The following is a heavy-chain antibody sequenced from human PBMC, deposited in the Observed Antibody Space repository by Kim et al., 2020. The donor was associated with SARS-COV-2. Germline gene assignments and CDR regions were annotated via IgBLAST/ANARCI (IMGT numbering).Heavy chain of an antibody. J-gene: IGHJ6*04. CDR2: IIPIFGTA. D-gene: IGHD2-2*02. CDR3: ARDHCSSTSCYTAYYYGMDV. V-gene: IGHV1-69*13. CDR1: GGTFSSYA. Sequence: SVKVSCKASGGTFSSYAISWVRQAPGQGLEWMGGIIPIFGTANYAQKFQGRVTITADESTSTAYMELSSLRSEDTAVYYCARDHCSSTSCYTAYYYGMDVWGEGTTVTVSS.